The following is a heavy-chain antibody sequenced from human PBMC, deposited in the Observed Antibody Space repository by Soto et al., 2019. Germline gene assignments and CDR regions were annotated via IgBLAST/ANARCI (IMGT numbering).Heavy chain of an antibody. CDR1: GFTFYNYA. D-gene: IGHD2-8*01. J-gene: IGHJ3*01. CDR2: ISGGGDGT. CDR3: AKKGLGSLATYCTTGDCHYAFDV. V-gene: IGHV3-23*01. Sequence: EVQLLESGAGLVRPGGSLRLSCAASGFTFYNYAMNWVRQAPGKGLEWVSTISGGGDGTYYADSVKGRFTISRDNSRNTVYLQMNSMRAEDTAVYYCAKKGLGSLATYCTTGDCHYAFDVWGQGTLVTVSS.